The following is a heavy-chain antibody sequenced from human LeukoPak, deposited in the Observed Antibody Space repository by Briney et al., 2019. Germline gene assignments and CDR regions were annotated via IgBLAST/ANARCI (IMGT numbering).Heavy chain of an antibody. Sequence: GESLKISCKGSGYSFTSYWIGWVRQMPGKGLEWMGIIYPGDSDTRYSPSFQGQVTISADKSISTAYLQWSSLKASDTAMYYCARLPMLLYGSGRDFDYWGQGTLVTVSS. CDR2: IYPGDSDT. D-gene: IGHD3-10*01. CDR3: ARLPMLLYGSGRDFDY. V-gene: IGHV5-51*01. J-gene: IGHJ4*02. CDR1: GYSFTSYW.